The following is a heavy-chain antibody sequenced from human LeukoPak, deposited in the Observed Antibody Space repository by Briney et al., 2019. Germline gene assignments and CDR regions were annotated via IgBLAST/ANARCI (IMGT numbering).Heavy chain of an antibody. CDR3: ARGWYSYGSSWFDP. V-gene: IGHV4-28*03. CDR2: IYYTGST. Sequence: PSETLTLTCAVSGYSISSSNWWGWIRQSPGKGLEWIGSIYYTGSTYYNPSLKSRVTMSVDTSKNQFSLELSSVTAVDTAVYYCARGWYSYGSSWFDPWGQGALVTVSS. J-gene: IGHJ5*02. CDR1: GYSISSSNW. D-gene: IGHD3-10*01.